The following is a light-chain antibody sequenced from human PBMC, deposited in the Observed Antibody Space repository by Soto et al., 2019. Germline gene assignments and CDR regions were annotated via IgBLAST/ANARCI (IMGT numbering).Light chain of an antibody. CDR2: DAS. V-gene: IGKV1-33*01. J-gene: IGKJ2*01. CDR1: QDISNY. CDR3: QQYDNLPPYT. Sequence: DIQMTQSPSSLSASVRDRVTITCQASQDISNYLNWYQQKPGKAPKLLIYDASNLETGVPSRFSGSGSGTDFTFTISSLQSEDIATYYCQQYDNLPPYTFGQGTKLEIK.